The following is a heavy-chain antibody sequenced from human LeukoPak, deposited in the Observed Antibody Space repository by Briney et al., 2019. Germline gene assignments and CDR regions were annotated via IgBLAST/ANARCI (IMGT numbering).Heavy chain of an antibody. CDR1: GASITSGAYY. V-gene: IGHV4-39*07. D-gene: IGHD4/OR15-4a*01. CDR2: VYYSGTI. J-gene: IGHJ5*02. CDR3: ARRDYAAWFDP. Sequence: SETLSLTCSVSGASITSGAYYWAWLRQPPGKGLEWIGSVYYSGTIHYNPSLKGRVSISRDMSKNQFSLNLNSVNATDTAVYYCARRDYAAWFDPWGQGTLVTVSS.